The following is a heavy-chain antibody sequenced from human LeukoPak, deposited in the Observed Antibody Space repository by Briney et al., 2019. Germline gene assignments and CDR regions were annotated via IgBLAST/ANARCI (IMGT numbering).Heavy chain of an antibody. CDR3: ARLRYCSSTSCYYFDY. J-gene: IGHJ4*02. D-gene: IGHD2-2*01. CDR2: IYYSGST. CDR1: GGSISSSSYY. Sequence: PSETLSLTCTVSGGSISSSSYYWGWIRQPPGKGLEWIGSIYYSGSTYYNPSLKSRVTISVDTSKNQFSLKLSSVTAADTAVYYCARLRYCSSTSCYYFDYWGQGTLVTVSS. V-gene: IGHV4-39*01.